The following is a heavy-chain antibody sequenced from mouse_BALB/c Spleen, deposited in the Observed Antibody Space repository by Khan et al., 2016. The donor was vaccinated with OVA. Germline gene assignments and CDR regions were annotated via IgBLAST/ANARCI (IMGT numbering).Heavy chain of an antibody. D-gene: IGHD1-3*01. V-gene: IGHV2-3*01. CDR3: AKWDNSYYAMDY. CDR2: IWGDGST. Sequence: VELVESGPGLVAPSQSLSITCTVSGFSLSSYGVNWVRQPPGKGLEWLGVIWGDGSTNYHSALKSRLNINKDNSKCQVFLKLNSLQTDDTATYFCAKWDNSYYAMDYWGQGTSVTVS. CDR1: GFSLSSYG. J-gene: IGHJ4*01.